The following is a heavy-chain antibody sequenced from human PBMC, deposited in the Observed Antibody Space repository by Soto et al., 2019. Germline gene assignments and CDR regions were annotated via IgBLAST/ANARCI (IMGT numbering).Heavy chain of an antibody. Sequence: ASVKVSCKASGYTFTSYYMHWVRQAPGQGLEWMGIINPSGGSTSYAQKFQGRVTMTRDTSTSTVYMELSSLRSEDTAVYYCARVPISDIVVVPAAMPFDYWGQGTLVTVSS. J-gene: IGHJ4*02. CDR2: INPSGGST. V-gene: IGHV1-46*03. D-gene: IGHD2-2*01. CDR3: ARVPISDIVVVPAAMPFDY. CDR1: GYTFTSYY.